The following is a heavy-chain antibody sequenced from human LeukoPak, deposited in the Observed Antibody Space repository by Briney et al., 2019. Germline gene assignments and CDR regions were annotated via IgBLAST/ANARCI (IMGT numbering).Heavy chain of an antibody. CDR3: ARLQSYLWFGDHAGVDY. CDR2: INHSGST. CDR1: GGSFSGYY. D-gene: IGHD3-10*01. Sequence: PSETLSLTCAVYGGSFSGYYWSWIRQPPGKGLEWIGEINHSGSTNYNPSLKSRVTISVDTSKNQFSLKLSSVTAADTAVYYCARLQSYLWFGDHAGVDYWGQGTLVTVSS. V-gene: IGHV4-34*01. J-gene: IGHJ4*02.